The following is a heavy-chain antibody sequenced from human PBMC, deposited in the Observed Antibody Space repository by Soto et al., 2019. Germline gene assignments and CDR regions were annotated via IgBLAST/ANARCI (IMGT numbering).Heavy chain of an antibody. J-gene: IGHJ4*02. CDR1: GGSISGYY. Sequence: QLQLQESGPGLVKPSETLSLTCTVSGGSISGYYWSWIRQPPGKGLEWIGYIYYSGSTNYHPSLKSLVTISVDTSKIHFSLKLSSVTAADTAVYYCARDYGGPFDYCGQGTLVTVSS. CDR3: ARDYGGPFDY. V-gene: IGHV4-59*01. CDR2: IYYSGST. D-gene: IGHD4-17*01.